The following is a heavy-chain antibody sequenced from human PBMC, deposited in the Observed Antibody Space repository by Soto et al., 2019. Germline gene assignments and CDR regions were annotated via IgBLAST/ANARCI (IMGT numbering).Heavy chain of an antibody. Sequence: ASVKVSCEASGYSFTSYGISWVRQAPGQGLEWMGWISAYNGNTNYAQKLQGRVTMTTDTSTSTAYMELRSLRSDDTAVYYCARGSYDILTGYYNFLRNWGQGTLVTV. J-gene: IGHJ4*02. V-gene: IGHV1-18*04. D-gene: IGHD3-9*01. CDR2: ISAYNGNT. CDR1: GYSFTSYG. CDR3: ARGSYDILTGYYNFLRN.